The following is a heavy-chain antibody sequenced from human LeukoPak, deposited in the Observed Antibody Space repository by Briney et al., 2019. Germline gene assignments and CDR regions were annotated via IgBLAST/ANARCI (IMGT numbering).Heavy chain of an antibody. V-gene: IGHV1-18*01. D-gene: IGHD3-22*01. CDR2: ISAYNGNT. J-gene: IGHJ4*02. CDR1: GYTFTSYG. Sequence: ASVKVSCKASGYTFTSYGISGVRQAPGQGLEWMGWISAYNGNTNYAQKLQGRVTMTTDTSTSTAYLEMRSLRPDDTAVYYCARDGEFYSYDSSGYYGYWGQGTLVTVSS. CDR3: ARDGEFYSYDSSGYYGY.